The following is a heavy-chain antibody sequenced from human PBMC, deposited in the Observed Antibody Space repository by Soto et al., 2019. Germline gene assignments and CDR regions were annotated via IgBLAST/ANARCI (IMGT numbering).Heavy chain of an antibody. J-gene: IGHJ6*02. D-gene: IGHD5-12*01. CDR2: IYPGDSDT. CDR3: ARLCVEGVATIYEDYYYYGMDV. CDR1: GYSFTSYW. Sequence: GESLKISCKGSGYSFTSYWIGWVRQMPGKSLEWMGIIYPGDSDTRYSPSFQGQVTISADQSISTAYLPWSSLNDSDTAMYYCARLCVEGVATIYEDYYYYGMDVWGRGTTVTVSS. V-gene: IGHV5-51*01.